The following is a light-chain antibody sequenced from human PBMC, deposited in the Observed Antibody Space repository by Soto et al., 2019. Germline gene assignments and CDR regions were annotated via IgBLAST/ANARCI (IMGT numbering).Light chain of an antibody. Sequence: SALTQPPSASGTPGQRVTISCSGSSSNIGSNTVNWYQQLPGTAPTLLIYYNNQRPSGVPDRFSGSKSGTSASLAISGLQSEDEAHYYCAAWDDSLYGWVFGGGTKVTVL. CDR3: AAWDDSLYGWV. V-gene: IGLV1-44*01. CDR1: SSNIGSNT. J-gene: IGLJ3*02. CDR2: YNN.